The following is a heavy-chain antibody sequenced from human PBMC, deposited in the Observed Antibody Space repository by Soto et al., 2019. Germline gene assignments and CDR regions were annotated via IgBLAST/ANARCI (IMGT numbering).Heavy chain of an antibody. CDR2: IYWDDDK. D-gene: IGHD3-16*01. CDR3: AHIPNYYQYDWFDP. J-gene: IGHJ5*02. Sequence: QITLKESGPTLVQPTQTLTLTCTFSGFSLTTRGVGVGWIRQPPGKDLECLALIYWDDDKRYSPSLQSRLSITKETSKNQVVLTMTNVDPVDTATYYCAHIPNYYQYDWFDPWGQGTLVSVSS. V-gene: IGHV2-5*02. CDR1: GFSLTTRGVG.